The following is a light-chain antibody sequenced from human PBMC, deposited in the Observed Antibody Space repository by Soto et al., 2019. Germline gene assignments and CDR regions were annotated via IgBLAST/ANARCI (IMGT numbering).Light chain of an antibody. Sequence: DIQMTQSPSTLSSSVLDRFTITCRASQTISSWLAWYQQKPGKAPKRLIYAASSLQSGVPSRFSGSGSGTEFTLTISSLQPEDSAVYYCQQYGSSPPITFGQGTRLEIK. CDR1: QTISSW. CDR2: AAS. V-gene: IGKV1-5*01. CDR3: QQYGSSPPIT. J-gene: IGKJ5*01.